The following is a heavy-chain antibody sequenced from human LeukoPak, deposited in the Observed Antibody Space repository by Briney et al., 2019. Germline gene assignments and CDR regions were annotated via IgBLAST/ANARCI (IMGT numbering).Heavy chain of an antibody. CDR3: AKDEVVPGYYYTDV. V-gene: IGHV3-30*02. CDR1: GFIFSNYS. CDR2: IRYDGGNT. D-gene: IGHD2-2*01. Sequence: PGGSLSLSYAASGFIFSNYSMQWVRLARGVGLEWVAFIRYDGGNTYYADSVKGRFTISRDNSKNTMYLQMNSLNAEDTAVYYCAKDEVVPGYYYTDVWGRGTTVTISS. J-gene: IGHJ6*03.